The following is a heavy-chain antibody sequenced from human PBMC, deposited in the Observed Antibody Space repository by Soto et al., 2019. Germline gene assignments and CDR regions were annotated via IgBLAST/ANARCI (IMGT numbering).Heavy chain of an antibody. CDR2: IYYTGNS. V-gene: IGHV4-30-4*01. CDR1: GGSISSGDYY. D-gene: IGHD3-10*01. Sequence: SETLSLTCTVSGGSISSGDYYWNWIRQPPGKGLEWIGYIYYTGNSYYSPSLQSRVTISLDTSKNQFSLNLSSVTVADTAVYYCTSGSVIPGSTIWGQGAMVTVSS. J-gene: IGHJ1*01. CDR3: TSGSVIPGSTI.